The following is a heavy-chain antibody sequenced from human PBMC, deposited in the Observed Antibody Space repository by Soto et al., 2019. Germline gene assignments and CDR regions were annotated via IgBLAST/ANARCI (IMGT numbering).Heavy chain of an antibody. CDR2: IYSGGST. D-gene: IGHD4-17*01. Sequence: EVQLVESGGGLIQPGGSLRLSCAASGFTVSSNYMSWVRQAPGKGLEWVSVIYSGGSTYYADSVKGRFTISRDNSKNTLYLQMNSLRAEDTAVYDCARDHDYGDYPEYFQHWGQGTRVTVSS. CDR1: GFTVSSNY. V-gene: IGHV3-53*01. CDR3: ARDHDYGDYPEYFQH. J-gene: IGHJ1*01.